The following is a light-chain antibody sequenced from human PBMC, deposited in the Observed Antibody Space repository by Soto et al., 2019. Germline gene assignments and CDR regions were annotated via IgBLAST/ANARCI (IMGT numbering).Light chain of an antibody. Sequence: IQLTQSPSSLSASVGDRVTITCRASQDISSYLAWYQQKPGIAPKLLIYAASTLQSGVPSRFSGSGSGTDFTLTISSLQPEDFATYYCHQVNSYPRTFGQGSKVEIK. CDR2: AAS. V-gene: IGKV1-9*01. CDR3: HQVNSYPRT. CDR1: QDISSY. J-gene: IGKJ1*01.